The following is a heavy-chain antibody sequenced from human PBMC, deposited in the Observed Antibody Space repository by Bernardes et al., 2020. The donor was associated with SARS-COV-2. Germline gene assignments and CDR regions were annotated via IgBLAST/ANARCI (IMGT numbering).Heavy chain of an antibody. V-gene: IGHV3-48*01. CDR1: GFTFSSYS. CDR2: ISSSSSTI. CDR3: ARDLGTTSDP. Sequence: GGSLRLSCAASGFTFSSYSMNWVRQAPGKGLEWVSYISSSSSTIYYADSVKGRFTISRDNAKNSLYLQMNSLRAEDTAVYYCARDLGTTSDPWGQGTLVTVSS. D-gene: IGHD1-26*01. J-gene: IGHJ5*02.